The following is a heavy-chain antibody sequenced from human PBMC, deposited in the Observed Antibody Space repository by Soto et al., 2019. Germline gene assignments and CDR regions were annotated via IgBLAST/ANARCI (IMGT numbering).Heavy chain of an antibody. D-gene: IGHD4-4*01. CDR2: IKSKTDGGTT. CDR1: GFTFSNAW. Sequence: PGGSLRLSCAASGFTFSNAWMSWVRQAPGKGLEWVGRIKSKTDGGTTDYAAPVKGRFTISRDDPKNTLYLQMNSLKTEDTAVYYCTTTHAVYYYYYGMDVWGQGTTVTVSS. J-gene: IGHJ6*02. V-gene: IGHV3-15*01. CDR3: TTTHAVYYYYYGMDV.